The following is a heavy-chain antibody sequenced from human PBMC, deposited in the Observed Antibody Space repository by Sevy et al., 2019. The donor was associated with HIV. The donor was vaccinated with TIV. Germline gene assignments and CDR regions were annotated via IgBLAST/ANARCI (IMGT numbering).Heavy chain of an antibody. J-gene: IGHJ4*02. CDR3: ARGKVLFDY. V-gene: IGHV4-59*01. Sequence: SETLSLTCAVYGGSFSNSYWNWVRQPPGKGLEWIGYIYYNGTTNSSPSLRRRVTISPHTSKSQFSLKLKSVTAADTAVYYCARGKVLFDYWGQGTLVTVSS. CDR1: GGSFSNSY. CDR2: IYYNGTT. D-gene: IGHD1-20*01.